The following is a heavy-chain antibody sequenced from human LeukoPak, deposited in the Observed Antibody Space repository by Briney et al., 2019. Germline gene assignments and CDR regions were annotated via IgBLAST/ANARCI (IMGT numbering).Heavy chain of an antibody. Sequence: GGSLRLSCAASGFTFSSFSMNWLRQAPGKGLEWVSYIDWSSSSINYADSVKGRFTISRDNAKNSLYLEMSSLRVEDTAVYYCARYRDYGFDYWGQGIPVTVSS. D-gene: IGHD4-17*01. CDR2: IDWSSSSI. V-gene: IGHV3-48*01. J-gene: IGHJ4*02. CDR1: GFTFSSFS. CDR3: ARYRDYGFDY.